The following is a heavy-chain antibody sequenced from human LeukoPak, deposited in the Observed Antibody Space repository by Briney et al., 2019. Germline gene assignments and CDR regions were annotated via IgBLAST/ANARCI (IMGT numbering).Heavy chain of an antibody. D-gene: IGHD4-17*01. J-gene: IGHJ6*03. V-gene: IGHV4-59*12. CDR2: IYYSGST. CDR1: GGSISNYY. CDR3: AIQTTVTTGYYYYYYYMDV. Sequence: PSETLSLTCTVSGGSISNYYWSWIRQPPGKGLEWIGYIYYSGSTNYNPSLKSRVTIPVDTSKNQFSLKLSSVTAADTAVYYCAIQTTVTTGYYYYYYYMDVWGKGTTVTVSS.